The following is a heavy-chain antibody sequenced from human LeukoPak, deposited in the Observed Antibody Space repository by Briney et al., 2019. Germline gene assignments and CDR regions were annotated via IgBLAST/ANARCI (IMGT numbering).Heavy chain of an antibody. D-gene: IGHD3-3*01. CDR1: GGSISSSGYY. CDR2: IYYSGST. J-gene: IGHJ3*02. Sequence: PSETLSLTCTVSGGSISSSGYYWGWIRQPPGKGLEWIGSIYYSGSTYYDPSLKSRVTISVDTSKNQFSLKLSSVTAADTAVYYCARGPTSYYDFWSGSHDAFDIWGQGTMVTVSS. CDR3: ARGPTSYYDFWSGSHDAFDI. V-gene: IGHV4-39*01.